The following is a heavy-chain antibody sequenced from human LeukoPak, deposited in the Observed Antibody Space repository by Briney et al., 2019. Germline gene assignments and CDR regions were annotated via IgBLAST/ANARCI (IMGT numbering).Heavy chain of an antibody. CDR1: GFTFRNYW. CDR3: ARVGTPLSDLSYFDY. CDR2: INSDGIST. J-gene: IGHJ4*02. D-gene: IGHD1/OR15-1a*01. Sequence: GGSLRLSCAASGFTFRNYWMHWVRQAPGKGLVWVSRINSDGISTSYADSVKGRFTISRDNAKNTLYLQMNSLRGEDTAVYYCARVGTPLSDLSYFDYWGQGTLVTVSS. V-gene: IGHV3-74*01.